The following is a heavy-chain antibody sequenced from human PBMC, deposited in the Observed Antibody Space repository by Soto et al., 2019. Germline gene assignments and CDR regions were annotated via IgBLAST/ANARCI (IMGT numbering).Heavy chain of an antibody. CDR3: ARQYYFGSGSYSNRTFDF. J-gene: IGHJ4*02. D-gene: IGHD3-10*01. V-gene: IGHV4-39*01. CDR1: GGSISSSSYY. CDR2: IYYSGNT. Sequence: SETLSLTCTVSGGSISSSSYYWGWIRQPPGKGLEWIGSIYYSGNTYYNPSLKSRVTISVDTAKNQFSLKLSSVTAADTAVYYCARQYYFGSGSYSNRTFDFWGQGTLVTVSS.